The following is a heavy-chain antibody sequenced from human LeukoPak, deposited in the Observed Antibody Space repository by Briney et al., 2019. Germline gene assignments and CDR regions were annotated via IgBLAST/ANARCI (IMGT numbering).Heavy chain of an antibody. J-gene: IGHJ5*02. D-gene: IGHD3-10*01. V-gene: IGHV1-2*02. Sequence: ASVKVSCKASGYTFTGYYMRWVRQAPRQGLGWMGWINPNSGGTNYAQKFLGRVTMTRDTSISTAYMELSRLRSDDTAVYYCARGWFGELLSPGYPWGQGTLVTVSS. CDR2: INPNSGGT. CDR3: ARGWFGELLSPGYP. CDR1: GYTFTGYY.